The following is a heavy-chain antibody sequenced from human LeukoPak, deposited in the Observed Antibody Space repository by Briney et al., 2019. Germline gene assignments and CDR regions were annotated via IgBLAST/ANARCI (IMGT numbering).Heavy chain of an antibody. D-gene: IGHD2-2*01. J-gene: IGHJ4*02. V-gene: IGHV3-48*01. CDR3: ARENFARGNIVVPPVY. CDR1: AFTFSSSA. CDR2: ISSSSSTI. Sequence: GGSLRLSCVVSAFTFSSSAMSWVRQAPGEGLEWVSYISSSSSTIYYADSVKGRFTISRDNAKNSLYLQMNSLRAEDTAVYYCARENFARGNIVVPPVYWGQGTLVTVSS.